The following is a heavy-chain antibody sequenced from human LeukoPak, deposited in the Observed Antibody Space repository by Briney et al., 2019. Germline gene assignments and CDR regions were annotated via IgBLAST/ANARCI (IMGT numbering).Heavy chain of an antibody. V-gene: IGHV4-39*01. J-gene: IGHJ4*02. CDR3: ARLLYDRSGYYYFDC. CDR1: GGSISSRSYY. CDR2: MYYSGSP. D-gene: IGHD3-22*01. Sequence: SETLSLTCTVYGGSISSRSYYWGWIRQPPGKGLEWLGSMYYSGSPYHNPSLKSRVTISVDTSKNQFSLKLSSVTAADTAMYYCARLLYDRSGYYYFDCWGQGTLVTVSS.